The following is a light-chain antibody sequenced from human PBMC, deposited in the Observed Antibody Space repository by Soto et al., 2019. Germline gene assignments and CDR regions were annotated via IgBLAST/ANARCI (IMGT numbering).Light chain of an antibody. CDR3: CSYAGTNNFVV. CDR1: SSDVGGYQY. V-gene: IGLV2-8*01. CDR2: EVN. Sequence: QSALTQPPSASGSPGQSVTISCTGTSSDVGGYQYVSRYQQHPDKAPKLVIFEVNKRPSGVPDRFSGSKSGNTASLTVSGLQAEDEADYYCCSYAGTNNFVVFGGGTKVTVL. J-gene: IGLJ2*01.